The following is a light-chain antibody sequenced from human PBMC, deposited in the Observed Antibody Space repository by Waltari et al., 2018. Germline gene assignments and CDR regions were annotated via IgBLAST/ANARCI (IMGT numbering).Light chain of an antibody. V-gene: IGKV3-11*01. CDR3: QQRNYWPLT. CDR1: QSISSY. Sequence: EIVLTQSPATLSLSPGERATLSCRASQSISSYLAWYQQKPGQAPRLLIYDVSNRVTGIPARFSGSGSGTDFSLTISSLEPEDFAVYYCQQRNYWPLTFGGGTKVEIK. J-gene: IGKJ4*01. CDR2: DVS.